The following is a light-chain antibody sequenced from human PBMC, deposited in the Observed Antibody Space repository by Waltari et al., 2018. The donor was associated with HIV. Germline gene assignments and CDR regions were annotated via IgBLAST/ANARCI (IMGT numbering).Light chain of an antibody. J-gene: IGKJ4*01. CDR2: DAS. CDR3: QQRSNWPPLT. V-gene: IGKV3-11*01. CDR1: QSVSSH. Sequence: EIVLTQSPATLSLSPGESATLSCRASQSVSSHLAWYQHKPGQAPRLLIYDASNRATGIPVRFSGSGSGTDFTLTISSLEPEDFAVYYCQQRSNWPPLTFGGGTKVEIK.